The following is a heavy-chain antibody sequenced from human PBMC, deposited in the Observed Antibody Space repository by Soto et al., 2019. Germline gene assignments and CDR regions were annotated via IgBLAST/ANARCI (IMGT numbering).Heavy chain of an antibody. CDR1: GFTFSSYA. V-gene: IGHV3-23*01. CDR2: ISGSGGST. Sequence: GGSLRLSCSASGFTFSSYAMSWVRQAPGKGLEWVSAISGSGGSTYYADSVKGRFTISRDNSKNTLYLQMNSLRAEDTAVYYCAKVGGARYYYYYGMDVWGQGTTVTGSS. J-gene: IGHJ6*02. CDR3: AKVGGARYYYYYGMDV. D-gene: IGHD3-10*01.